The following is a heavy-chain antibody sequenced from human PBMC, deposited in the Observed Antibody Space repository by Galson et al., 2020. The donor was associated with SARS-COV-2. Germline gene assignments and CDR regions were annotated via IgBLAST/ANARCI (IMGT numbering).Heavy chain of an antibody. CDR2: FDPEDGET. D-gene: IGHD6-13*01. Sequence: ASVKVSCQVSGYTLTELSMHWVRQAPGKGLEWMGGFDPEDGETIYAQKSQGRVTMTEDTSTDTAYMELSSLRSEDTAVYYCATAPGIAAAGTGWFDPWGQGTLVTVSS. CDR1: GYTLTELS. J-gene: IGHJ5*02. V-gene: IGHV1-24*01. CDR3: ATAPGIAAAGTGWFDP.